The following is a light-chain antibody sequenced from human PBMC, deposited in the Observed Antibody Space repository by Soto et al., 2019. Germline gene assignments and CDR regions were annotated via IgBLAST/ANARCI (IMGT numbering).Light chain of an antibody. CDR2: PAS. Sequence: DIQMTQSPSSLSASVGDRVTITCRASESIKNYLHWYQQKPGKAPKLLIFPASTLQSGVPPRFSGSGSGTNFTLTINSLQPEDFATYYCQQSYSNMWTFGHGTKVEIK. CDR3: QQSYSNMWT. V-gene: IGKV1-39*01. J-gene: IGKJ1*01. CDR1: ESIKNY.